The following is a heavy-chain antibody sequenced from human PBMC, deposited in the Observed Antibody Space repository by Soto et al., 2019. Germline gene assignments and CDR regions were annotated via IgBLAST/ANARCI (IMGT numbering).Heavy chain of an antibody. CDR3: AKERDNGADRYYFDV. D-gene: IGHD2-8*01. CDR2: ISGRGDST. J-gene: IGHJ4*02. CDR1: GFTFSNYG. Sequence: PGGSLRLSCAASGFTFSNYGMHWFRQAPGKGLEWVSAISGRGDSTYYADSVKGRFTISRDQSKNTLNLQMHSLRAEDTAVYFCAKERDNGADRYYFDVWGQGTMVTVSS. V-gene: IGHV3-23*01.